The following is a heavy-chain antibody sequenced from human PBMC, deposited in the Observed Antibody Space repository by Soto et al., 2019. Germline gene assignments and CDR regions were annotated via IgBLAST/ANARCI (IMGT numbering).Heavy chain of an antibody. CDR2: ISGSGGST. CDR1: GFTFSSYA. Sequence: GGSLRLSCAASGFTFSSYAMSWVRQAPGKGLEWVSAISGSGGSTYYADSVKGRFTISRDNSKNTLYLQMNSLRAEDTAVYYCAKRGYYDSGGYVGAFDIWGQGTMVTVSS. J-gene: IGHJ3*02. D-gene: IGHD3-22*01. V-gene: IGHV3-23*01. CDR3: AKRGYYDSGGYVGAFDI.